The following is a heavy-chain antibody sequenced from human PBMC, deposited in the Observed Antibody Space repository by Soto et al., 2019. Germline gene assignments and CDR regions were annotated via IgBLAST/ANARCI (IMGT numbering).Heavy chain of an antibody. CDR3: ARNGYYSPDF. CDR2: IYQSGRV. D-gene: IGHD1-26*01. J-gene: IGHJ4*02. CDR1: GGSISNGNW. Sequence: SETLSLTCAVSGGSISNGNWWSWVRQPPGQGLEWIGEIYQSGRVNYNPSLKSRVTISVDKSKNQFSLKLSFVTAADTAVYYCARNGYYSPDFWGQGILVTVSS. V-gene: IGHV4-4*02.